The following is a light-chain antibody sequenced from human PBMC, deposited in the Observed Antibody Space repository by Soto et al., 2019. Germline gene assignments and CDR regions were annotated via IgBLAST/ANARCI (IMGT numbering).Light chain of an antibody. Sequence: IQLTQSPSSLSASVGDRVTITCRASQAINSYLAWYQQEPGKAPKLLIYGGSTLQSGVRSRFSGSGSGTDFTLTISSLQSEDFATYYCQHLNAFPLTFGGGTKVEI. J-gene: IGKJ4*01. CDR2: GGS. V-gene: IGKV1-9*01. CDR3: QHLNAFPLT. CDR1: QAINSY.